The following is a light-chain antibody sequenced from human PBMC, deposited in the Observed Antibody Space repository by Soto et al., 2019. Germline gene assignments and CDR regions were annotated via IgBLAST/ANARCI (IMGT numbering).Light chain of an antibody. CDR3: QKYNSAPPWT. V-gene: IGKV1-27*01. CDR1: QGISNY. Sequence: DIQMTQSPSSLSASVGDRVTITCRASQGISNYLAWYQQKPGKVPKLLIYAASTLQSGVPSRFSGSGSGTDFTLTIRSLQPDDVATYYCQKYNSAPPWTFGQGTKVEIK. CDR2: AAS. J-gene: IGKJ1*01.